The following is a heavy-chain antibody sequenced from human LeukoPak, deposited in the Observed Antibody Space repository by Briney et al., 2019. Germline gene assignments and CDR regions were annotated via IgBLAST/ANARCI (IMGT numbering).Heavy chain of an antibody. CDR1: GGSFSGYY. CDR2: INHSGST. Sequence: SETLSLTCAVSGGSFSGYYWSWIRQPPGKGLEWIGEINHSGSTNYNPSLKSRVTISVDTSKNQFSLKLSSVTAADTAVYYCAVETNFDWTPYYYYGMDVWGQETTVTVSS. J-gene: IGHJ6*01. D-gene: IGHD3-9*01. CDR3: AVETNFDWTPYYYYGMDV. V-gene: IGHV4-34*01.